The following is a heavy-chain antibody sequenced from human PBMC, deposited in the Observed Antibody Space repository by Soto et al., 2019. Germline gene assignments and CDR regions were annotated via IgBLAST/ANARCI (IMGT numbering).Heavy chain of an antibody. CDR3: AHSPRRYYSSGYYYYGMDV. CDR1: GFSLSTSGVG. D-gene: IGHD3-22*01. J-gene: IGHJ6*02. Sequence: QITLKESGPTLVKPTQTLTLTCTFSGFSLSTSGVGVGWIRQPPGKALEWLALIYWDDDKRYSPSLKSRLTTTKDTSKNQVVVTMTNMVPVDKATYYCAHSPRRYYSSGYYYYGMDVWGQGTTVTVSS. CDR2: IYWDDDK. V-gene: IGHV2-5*02.